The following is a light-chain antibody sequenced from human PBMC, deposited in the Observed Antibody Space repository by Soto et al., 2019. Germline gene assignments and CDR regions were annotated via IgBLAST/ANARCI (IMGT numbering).Light chain of an antibody. CDR3: QQRRSWPPTIT. Sequence: EIVLTQSPATLSLSPGERATLSCRSSQSVSTYLAWYQQRPGQAPRLLIYDASYRATDIPPRFSGSGSGTDSTLTISSLEPEDFAVYYCQQRRSWPPTITFGQGTRLEIK. V-gene: IGKV3-11*01. CDR1: QSVSTY. J-gene: IGKJ5*01. CDR2: DAS.